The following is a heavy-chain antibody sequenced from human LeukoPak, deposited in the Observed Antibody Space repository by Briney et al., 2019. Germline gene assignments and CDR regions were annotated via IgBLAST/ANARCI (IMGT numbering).Heavy chain of an antibody. CDR3: ARAGRGVIDDPNFDY. D-gene: IGHD3-10*01. V-gene: IGHV3-30*02. CDR1: GFTFSSYG. Sequence: GGSLRLSCAASGFTFSSYGMHWVRQAPGKGLEWVAFIRYDGSNKYYADSVKGRFTISRDNSKNTLYLQMNSLRAEDTAVYYCARAGRGVIDDPNFDYWGQGTLVTVSS. J-gene: IGHJ4*02. CDR2: IRYDGSNK.